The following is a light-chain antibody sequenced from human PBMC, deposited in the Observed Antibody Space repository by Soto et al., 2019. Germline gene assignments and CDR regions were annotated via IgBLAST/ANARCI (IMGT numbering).Light chain of an antibody. J-gene: IGKJ2*01. CDR3: QQSDHSPMYT. CDR1: QDITNH. Sequence: DIQMTQSPSSLSASVGDTVTITCQASQDITNHLNWYQQKPGQAPKLLIYAASYLQSGVPSRFSGSGSGTEFTLTISSLQPEDLATYFCQQSDHSPMYTFGQGTDLKIK. V-gene: IGKV1-39*01. CDR2: AAS.